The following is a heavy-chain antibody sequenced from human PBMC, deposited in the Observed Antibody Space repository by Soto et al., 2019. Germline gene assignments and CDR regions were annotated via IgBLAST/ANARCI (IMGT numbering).Heavy chain of an antibody. CDR2: IYSGGSA. CDR3: ARELLLRDYYYYAMDV. J-gene: IGHJ6*02. Sequence: GGSLRLSCAASGFTVSTNYMSWVRQAPGKGLEWVSVIYSGGSAFYSDSVKGRFTISRDSSRNTLYLQMNSLRAEDTAVYYCARELLLRDYYYYAMDVWGQGTTVTVSS. CDR1: GFTVSTNY. D-gene: IGHD1-26*01. V-gene: IGHV3-53*01.